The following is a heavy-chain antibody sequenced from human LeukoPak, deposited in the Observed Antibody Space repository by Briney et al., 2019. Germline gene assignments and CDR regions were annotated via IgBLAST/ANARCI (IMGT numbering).Heavy chain of an antibody. CDR1: GGSFSGYY. J-gene: IGHJ4*02. Sequence: PSETLSLTCAVYGGSFSGYYWSWIRQPPGKGLEWIGEINHSGSTNYNPSLKSRVTISVDTSKNQFSLKLSSVTAADTAVYYCARVRQARPYSSSWYGLDYWGQGTLVTVSS. V-gene: IGHV4-34*01. CDR2: INHSGST. D-gene: IGHD6-13*01. CDR3: ARVRQARPYSSSWYGLDY.